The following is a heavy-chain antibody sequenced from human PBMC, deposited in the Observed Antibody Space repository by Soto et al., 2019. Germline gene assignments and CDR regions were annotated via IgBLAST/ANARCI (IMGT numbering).Heavy chain of an antibody. V-gene: IGHV4-39*01. CDR2: IYYSGST. J-gene: IGHJ3*02. CDR1: GGSISNSSYY. Sequence: PSETLPLTCTVSGGSISNSSYYWGWIRQPPGKGLEWIGSIYYSGSTYYNPSLKSRVTISVDTSKNQFSLKLSSVTAADTAVYYCASTWLVQDDAFDIWGQGTMVTVSS. CDR3: ASTWLVQDDAFDI. D-gene: IGHD6-19*01.